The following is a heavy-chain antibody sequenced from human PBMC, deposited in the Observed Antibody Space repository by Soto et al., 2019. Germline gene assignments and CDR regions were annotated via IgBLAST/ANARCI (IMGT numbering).Heavy chain of an antibody. V-gene: IGHV1-18*01. CDR3: ARDQPNFWSGPIDY. CDR2: ISAYNGNT. Sequence: ASVKVSCKASGYTFTSYGISWVRQAPGQGLEWMGWISAYNGNTNYAQKLQGRVTMTTDTSTSTAYMELRSLRSDDTAVYYCARDQPNFWSGPIDYWGQGTLVTVSS. CDR1: GYTFTSYG. J-gene: IGHJ4*02. D-gene: IGHD3-3*01.